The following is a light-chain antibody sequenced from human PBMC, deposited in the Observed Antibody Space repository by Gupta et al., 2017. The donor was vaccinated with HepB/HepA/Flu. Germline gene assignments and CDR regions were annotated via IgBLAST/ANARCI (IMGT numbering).Light chain of an antibody. Sequence: DIQLTQSPSFLSASIGDRVTITCRASQGISSYLAWYQQKPWKAPRLLIHAASTLQNGVPPRFSGTGSGTAFTLTITTLQPEDFATYYCQQLSTFPFAFGHGTRLDLK. V-gene: IGKV1-9*01. CDR1: QGISSY. CDR2: AAS. J-gene: IGKJ3*01. CDR3: QQLSTFPFA.